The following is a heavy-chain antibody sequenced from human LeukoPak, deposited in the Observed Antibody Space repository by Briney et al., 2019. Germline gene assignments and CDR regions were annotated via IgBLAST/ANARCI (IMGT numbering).Heavy chain of an antibody. CDR1: GFTFDDYA. Sequence: GRSLRLSCAASGFTFDDYAMHWVRQAPGKGLEWVSGISWNSGSIGYADSVKGRFTISRDNAKNSLYPQMNSLRAEDMALYYCAKAIFSYCSSTSCAGAFDIWGQGTMVTVSS. D-gene: IGHD2-2*01. J-gene: IGHJ3*02. CDR3: AKAIFSYCSSTSCAGAFDI. V-gene: IGHV3-9*03. CDR2: ISWNSGSI.